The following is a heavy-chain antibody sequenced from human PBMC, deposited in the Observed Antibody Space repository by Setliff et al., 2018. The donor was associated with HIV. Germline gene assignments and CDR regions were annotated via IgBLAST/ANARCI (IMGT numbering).Heavy chain of an antibody. J-gene: IGHJ4*02. CDR3: ARGTGSYGSDY. CDR2: IWTSGST. D-gene: IGHD5-18*01. V-gene: IGHV4-61*02. Sequence: PSETLSLTCTVSGGSISSGSYYWSWIRQPAGEGLEWIGRIWTSGSTNYNPSLKSRVTISVDTSKNQFSLKLSSVTAADTAVYYCARGTGSYGSDYWGQGTLVTVSS. CDR1: GGSISSGSYY.